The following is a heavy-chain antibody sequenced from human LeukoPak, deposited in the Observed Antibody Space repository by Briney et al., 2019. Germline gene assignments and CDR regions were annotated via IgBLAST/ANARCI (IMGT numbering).Heavy chain of an antibody. V-gene: IGHV3-23*01. CDR3: AKDLPGYSAPEY. D-gene: IGHD3-9*01. CDR2: IGASYGST. CDR1: GFTFSSYA. Sequence: GGSLRLSCAASGFTFSSYAMNWVRQAPGKGLEWVSTIGASYGSTYYADSVKGRFTISRDNSKDTLYLQMNSLRAEDTALYYCAKDLPGYSAPEYWGQGTLVTVSS. J-gene: IGHJ4*02.